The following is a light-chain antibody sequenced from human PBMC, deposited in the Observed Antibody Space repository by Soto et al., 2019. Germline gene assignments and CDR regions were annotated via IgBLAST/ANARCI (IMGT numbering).Light chain of an antibody. CDR1: QAIRND. Sequence: AIQMTQSPSSQSASVGDRVTITCRASQAIRNDLGWYQQKPGKAPKLLIYAASSLQSGVPSRFSGSGSGTDFTLTISSRQAEDFATYYCLQDYNYPPTFGQGTRLEIK. CDR3: LQDYNYPPT. V-gene: IGKV1-6*02. CDR2: AAS. J-gene: IGKJ5*01.